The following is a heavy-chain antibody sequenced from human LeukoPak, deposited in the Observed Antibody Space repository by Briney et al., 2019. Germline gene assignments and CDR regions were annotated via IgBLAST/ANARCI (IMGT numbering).Heavy chain of an antibody. CDR3: ARTNYDFWSGYYQSYYYYYMDV. V-gene: IGHV4-38-2*02. CDR1: GYSISSGYY. D-gene: IGHD3-3*01. J-gene: IGHJ6*03. Sequence: SETLSLTCTVSGYSISSGYYWGWIRQPPGKGLEWIGSIYHSGSTYYNPSLKSRVTISVDTSKNQFSLKLSSVTAADTAVYYCARTNYDFWSGYYQSYYYYYMDVWGKGTTVTVSS. CDR2: IYHSGST.